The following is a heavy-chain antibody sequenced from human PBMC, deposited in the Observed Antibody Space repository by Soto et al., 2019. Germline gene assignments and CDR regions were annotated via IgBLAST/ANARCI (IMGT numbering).Heavy chain of an antibody. J-gene: IGHJ4*02. CDR2: IYNSGST. Sequence: QVQLQESGPGLVKPSQTLSLTCTVSGGSISSGDYYCSWIRQPPGKGLEWIGYIYNSGSTYYNPSLKSGVNISVDTSKNQFSLKLSSVTAADTAVYYCARVSYGDYDHYFDYWCQGTLVTVSS. CDR1: GGSISSGDYY. V-gene: IGHV4-30-4*01. D-gene: IGHD4-17*01. CDR3: ARVSYGDYDHYFDY.